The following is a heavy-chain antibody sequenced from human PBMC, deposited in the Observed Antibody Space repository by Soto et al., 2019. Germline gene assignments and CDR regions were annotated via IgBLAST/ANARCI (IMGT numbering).Heavy chain of an antibody. D-gene: IGHD5-12*01. J-gene: IGHJ4*02. V-gene: IGHV3-33*06. CDR3: AKDKGGYSGYDLAY. CDR1: GFTFSSYG. CDR2: IWYDGSNK. Sequence: GGSLRLSCAASGFTFSSYGMHWVRQAPGKGLEWVAVIWYDGSNKYYADSVKGRFTISRDNSKNTLYLQMNSLRAEDTAVYYCAKDKGGYSGYDLAYWGQGTLVTVSS.